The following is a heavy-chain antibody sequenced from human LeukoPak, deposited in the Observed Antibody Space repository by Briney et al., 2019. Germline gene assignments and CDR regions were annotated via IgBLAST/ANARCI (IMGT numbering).Heavy chain of an antibody. V-gene: IGHV4-59*02. D-gene: IGHD2-21*01. CDR1: GASVSSFY. CDR2: ISYSGST. CDR3: ARETYYFGMDV. Sequence: SETLSLTCTVSGASVSSFYWSWIRQPPGKGLEWIGYISYSGSTNYNPSLKSRLTISIDTSKNQFSLKLRSVTAADTAVYYCARETYYFGMDVWGQGTTVTVSS. J-gene: IGHJ6*02.